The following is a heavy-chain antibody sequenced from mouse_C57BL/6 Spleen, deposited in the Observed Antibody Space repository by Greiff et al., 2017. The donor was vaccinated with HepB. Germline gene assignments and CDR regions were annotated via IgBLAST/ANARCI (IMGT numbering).Heavy chain of an antibody. CDR1: GYTFTDYY. CDR3: AIGGYDAWFAY. D-gene: IGHD2-12*01. V-gene: IGHV1-26*01. CDR2: INPNNGGT. J-gene: IGHJ3*01. Sequence: EVQLQQSGPELVKPGASVKISCKASGYTFTDYYMNWVKQSHGKSLEWIGDINPNNGGTSYNQKFKGKATLTVDKSSSTAYMELRSLTSEDSAVYYCAIGGYDAWFAYWGQGTLVTVSA.